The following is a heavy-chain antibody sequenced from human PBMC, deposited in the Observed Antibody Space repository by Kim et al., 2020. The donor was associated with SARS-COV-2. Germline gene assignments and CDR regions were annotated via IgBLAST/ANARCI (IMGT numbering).Heavy chain of an antibody. Sequence: SETLSLTCAVYGGSFSGYYWSWIRQPPGKGLEWIGEINHSGSTNYNPSLKSRVTISVDTSKNQFSLKLSSVTAADTAVYYCARGRTGLWWGQGTLVTVSS. D-gene: IGHD2-21*01. J-gene: IGHJ4*02. CDR2: INHSGST. V-gene: IGHV4-34*01. CDR3: ARGRTGLW. CDR1: GGSFSGYY.